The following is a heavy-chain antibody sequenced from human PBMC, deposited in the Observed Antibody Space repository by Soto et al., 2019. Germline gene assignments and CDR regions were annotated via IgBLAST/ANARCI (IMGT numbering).Heavy chain of an antibody. J-gene: IGHJ6*02. Sequence: XGSLILSCAASGFTFSNYAMHWVRQAPGKGLDGVAVISYDGRNKYYADSVKGRFTISRDNSKNTLYLQMNSLRAEDTAIYYCARVSYYGSGSYYNLYYYYGMDVWGQGTTVTVSS. CDR2: ISYDGRNK. CDR1: GFTFSNYA. V-gene: IGHV3-30*04. CDR3: ARVSYYGSGSYYNLYYYYGMDV. D-gene: IGHD3-10*01.